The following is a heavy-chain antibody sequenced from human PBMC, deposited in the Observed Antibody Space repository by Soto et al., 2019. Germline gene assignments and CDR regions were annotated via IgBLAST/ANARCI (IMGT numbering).Heavy chain of an antibody. CDR1: GYTFTGYY. V-gene: IGHV1-2*02. D-gene: IGHD3-22*01. CDR2: INPNSGGT. J-gene: IGHJ5*02. CDR3: ARGYYYDSSGFNWFDP. Sequence: RASVKVSCKASGYTFTGYYMHWVRQAPGQGLEWMGWINPNSGGTNFAQKFQGRVTMTRDTSISTAYMELSRLISDDTAVYYCARGYYYDSSGFNWFDPWGQGTLVTVSS.